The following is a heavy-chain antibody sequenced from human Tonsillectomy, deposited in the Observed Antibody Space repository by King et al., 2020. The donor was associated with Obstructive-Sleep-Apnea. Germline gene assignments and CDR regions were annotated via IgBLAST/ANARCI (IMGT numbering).Heavy chain of an antibody. CDR2: IYYSGST. D-gene: IGHD6-13*01. Sequence: VQLQESGPGLVKPSETLSLTCTVSGGSISSYYWSWIRQPPGKGLEWIGYIYYSGSTNYNPSLKSRVTISVDTSKNQFSLKLSSVTAADTAVYYCPRDYSSSWYYLDYWGQGTLVTVSS. CDR1: GGSISSYY. V-gene: IGHV4-59*01. J-gene: IGHJ4*02. CDR3: PRDYSSSWYYLDY.